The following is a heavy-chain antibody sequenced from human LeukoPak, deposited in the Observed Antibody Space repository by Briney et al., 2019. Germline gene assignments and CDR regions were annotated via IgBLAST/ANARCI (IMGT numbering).Heavy chain of an antibody. D-gene: IGHD3-10*01. CDR2: INSDGSST. CDR3: ARDYGRSRDYGMDV. Sequence: GGSLRLSCAASGFAFSNYWMHWVRQAPGKGLVWVSRINSDGSSTTYADSVKGRFTISRDNAKNTLYLQMNSLRAEDTAVYYCARDYGRSRDYGMDVWGQGTTVTVSS. CDR1: GFAFSNYW. V-gene: IGHV3-74*01. J-gene: IGHJ6*02.